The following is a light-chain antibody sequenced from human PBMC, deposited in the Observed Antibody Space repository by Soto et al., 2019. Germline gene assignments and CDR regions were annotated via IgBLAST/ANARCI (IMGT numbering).Light chain of an antibody. CDR2: AAS. CDR1: QSISSY. J-gene: IGKJ1*01. V-gene: IGKV1-39*01. Sequence: DIQMTQSPSSLSASVGDRVTITCRASQSISSYLNWYQQKPGKAPKLLIYAASSLQSGVPSRFSGSGSGTDFTLTISSLQPEDFANYYCQQSYSNPRWTFGQGTKVDI. CDR3: QQSYSNPRWT.